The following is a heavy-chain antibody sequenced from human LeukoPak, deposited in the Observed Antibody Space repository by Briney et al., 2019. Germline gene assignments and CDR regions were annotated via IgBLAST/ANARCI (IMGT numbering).Heavy chain of an antibody. CDR2: IRYDGSNQ. CDR1: GFPFSSYG. V-gene: IGHV3-30*02. CDR3: AKYGAGSLRDY. Sequence: GGSLGLSFATSGFPFSSYGMNLVRPAPGQGVEWVAYIRYDGSNQYYLDSVKGRFTISRDNSKNTLYLQMNSLRVEDTAVYYCAKYGAGSLRDYWGQGTLVTVSS. J-gene: IGHJ4*02. D-gene: IGHD3-10*01.